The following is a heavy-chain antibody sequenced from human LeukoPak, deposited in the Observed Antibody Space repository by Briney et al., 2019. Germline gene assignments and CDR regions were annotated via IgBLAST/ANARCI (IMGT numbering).Heavy chain of an antibody. CDR2: INPSGDNT. CDR1: GYTFTNNF. Sequence: ASVKVSCKASGYTFTNNFMHWVRQAPGQGLEWIGIINPSGDNTWYAQKFQGRVTMTRDMSTSTVYMELSSLRSEDTAVYYCAREGLGYCSSTSCPSLYYFDYWGQGTLVTVSS. D-gene: IGHD2-2*01. V-gene: IGHV1-46*01. CDR3: AREGLGYCSSTSCPSLYYFDY. J-gene: IGHJ4*02.